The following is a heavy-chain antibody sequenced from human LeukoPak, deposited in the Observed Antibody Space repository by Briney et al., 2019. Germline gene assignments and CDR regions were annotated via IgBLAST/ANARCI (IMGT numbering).Heavy chain of an antibody. D-gene: IGHD3-22*01. J-gene: IGHJ4*02. CDR1: GGSISSSSYY. Sequence: PSETLSLTRTVSGGSISSSSYYWGWIRQPPGKGLEWIGSIYYSGSTYYNPSLKSRVTISVDTSKNQFSLKLSSVTAADTAVYYCARHGGYYDSSGYPYWGQGTLVTVSS. CDR2: IYYSGST. CDR3: ARHGGYYDSSGYPY. V-gene: IGHV4-39*01.